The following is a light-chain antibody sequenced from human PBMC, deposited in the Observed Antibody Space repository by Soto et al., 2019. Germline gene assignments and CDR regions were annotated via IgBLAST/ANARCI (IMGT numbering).Light chain of an antibody. CDR2: AAS. CDR3: QQAYSFPWT. CDR1: QGITSW. V-gene: IGKV1-12*01. Sequence: IQMTQSPSSVSASVGDRVTITCRASQGITSWLAWYQQKPGKAPNLLIFAASTLHTGVPSRFSGSGSGIDFTLTISNLQPEDFATYYCQQAYSFPWTFGQGTKVEIK. J-gene: IGKJ1*01.